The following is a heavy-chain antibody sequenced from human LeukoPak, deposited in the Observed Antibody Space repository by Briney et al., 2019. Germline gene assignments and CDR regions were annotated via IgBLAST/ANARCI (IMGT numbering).Heavy chain of an antibody. V-gene: IGHV3-48*02. Sequence: VSLRLSCAPSVFSFTDYPMNWVRQAPGKGLECISNIRTTAEGAKYAYYADSVKGRVTISRDDGKNTLYLHMNSLRDDDTSVFHGEDGIRYAFDYWGQGILVTVSS. J-gene: IGHJ4*02. D-gene: IGHD3-9*01. CDR2: IRTTAEGAKYA. CDR3: EDGIRYAFDY. CDR1: VFSFTDYP.